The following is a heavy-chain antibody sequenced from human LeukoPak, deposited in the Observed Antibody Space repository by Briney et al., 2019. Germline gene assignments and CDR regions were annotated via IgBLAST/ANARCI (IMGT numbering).Heavy chain of an antibody. J-gene: IGHJ3*02. CDR1: GFTFSSYG. CDR3: ARDSVPYYDSSGYYWTDAFDI. Sequence: GGSLRLSCAASGFTFSSYGMHWVRQAPGKGLEWVAVIWYDGSNKYYADSVKGRFTISRDNSKNTLYLQMNSLGAEDTAVYYCARDSVPYYDSSGYYWTDAFDIWGQGTMVTVSS. CDR2: IWYDGSNK. D-gene: IGHD3-22*01. V-gene: IGHV3-33*01.